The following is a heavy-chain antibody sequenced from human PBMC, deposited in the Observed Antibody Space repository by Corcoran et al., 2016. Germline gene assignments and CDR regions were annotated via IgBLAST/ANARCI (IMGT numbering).Heavy chain of an antibody. D-gene: IGHD3-9*01. CDR3: TTGVTTGS. V-gene: IGHV3-15*01. CDR2: IKSHTSGGTT. CDR1: GFSFTDAW. Sequence: EVQLVESGGGLVKPGGSLRLSCAASGFSFTDAWMTWVRQAPGKGLEWVGRIKSHTSGGTTDYAAPVTGRFTISREDSKNTLYLQMNSLTTEDTAVYYCTTGVTTGSWGQGTLVTVSS. J-gene: IGHJ5*02.